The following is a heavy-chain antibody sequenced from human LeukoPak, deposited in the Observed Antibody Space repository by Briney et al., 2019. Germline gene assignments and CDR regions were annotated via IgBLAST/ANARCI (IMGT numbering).Heavy chain of an antibody. V-gene: IGHV4-34*01. J-gene: IGHJ4*02. CDR2: INQSGST. D-gene: IGHD3-16*02. CDR3: ARGRGSRNYDYVWGSYRPFSYFDY. Sequence: SETLSLTCAVYGGSFSGYYWSWIRQPPGKGLEWIGEINQSGSTNYNPSLKSRVTISVDTSKNQFSLKLSSVTAADTAVYYCARGRGSRNYDYVWGSYRPFSYFDYWGQGTLVTVSS. CDR1: GGSFSGYY.